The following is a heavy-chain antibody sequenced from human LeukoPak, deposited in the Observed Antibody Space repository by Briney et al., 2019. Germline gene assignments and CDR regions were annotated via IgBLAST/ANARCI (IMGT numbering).Heavy chain of an antibody. J-gene: IGHJ5*02. D-gene: IGHD3-10*01. CDR2: VYPDGDT. CDR1: GASISGHNYY. CDR3: ARLGWLYGSGSMNWFDP. V-gene: IGHV4-39*01. Sequence: SETLSLTCTVSGASISGHNYYWGWVRQPPNKGLEWIGSVYPDGDTYYNPSLRSRLTVLVDTSKNQFFLKLASVTAADTAVYYCARLGWLYGSGSMNWFDPWGQGTPVTVSS.